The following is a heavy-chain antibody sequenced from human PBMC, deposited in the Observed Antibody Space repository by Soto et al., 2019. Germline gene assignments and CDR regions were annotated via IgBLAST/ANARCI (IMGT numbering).Heavy chain of an antibody. D-gene: IGHD6-6*01. CDR2: ISAYNANT. CDR1: GYTLSSYG. V-gene: IGHV1-18*01. Sequence: QVELVQSETEVKEPGASVKVSCKASGYTLSSYGISWVRQAPGQGLEWMGWISAYNANTHYTQKVQGRVIMTTDTSTNKAYMELRSLRSDDTAMYYCEKHYSRSFLFDYWGKGTQVTVSS. J-gene: IGHJ4*02. CDR3: EKHYSRSFLFDY.